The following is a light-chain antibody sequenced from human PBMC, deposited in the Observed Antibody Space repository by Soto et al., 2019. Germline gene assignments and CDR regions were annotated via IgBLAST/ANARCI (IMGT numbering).Light chain of an antibody. CDR3: QSYDNSLSGVV. Sequence: QSVLTQPPSVSGAPGQRIIISCTGSSSNIGAGFDVHWYQHLPGTAPKLLVYDNDYRPSGLPARFSDSRSGTSASLAITSLQADDEADYYCQSYDNSLSGVVFGGGTKVTVL. CDR2: DND. V-gene: IGLV1-40*01. CDR1: SSNIGAGFD. J-gene: IGLJ2*01.